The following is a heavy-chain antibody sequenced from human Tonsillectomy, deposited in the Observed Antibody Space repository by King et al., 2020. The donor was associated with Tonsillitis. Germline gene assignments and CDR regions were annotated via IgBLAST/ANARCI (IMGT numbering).Heavy chain of an antibody. CDR1: GGSISSSSYY. J-gene: IGHJ5*02. V-gene: IGHV4-39*01. CDR3: ARGGIAARWYNWFDP. D-gene: IGHD6-6*01. CDR2: IYYSGST. Sequence: QLQESGPGLVKPSETLSLTCTVSGGSISSSSYYWGWIRQPPGKGLEWIGSIYYSGSTYYNPSLKSRVTISVDTSKNQFSLMLSSVTAADTAVYYCARGGIAARWYNWFDPWGQGTLVTVSS.